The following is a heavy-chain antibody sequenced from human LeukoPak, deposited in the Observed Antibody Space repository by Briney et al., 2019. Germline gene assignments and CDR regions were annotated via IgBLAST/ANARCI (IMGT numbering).Heavy chain of an antibody. CDR1: GGTFSSYA. CDR2: IIPIFGTA. D-gene: IGHD2-15*01. J-gene: IGHJ5*02. CDR3: ARDSGGYLNWFDP. Sequence: SVKVSCKASGGTFSSYAISWVRQAPGQGLEWMGGIIPIFGTANYAQKFQGRVTITTDESTSTAYMELSSLRSEDTAVYYCARDSGGYLNWFDPWGQGTLVTVSS. V-gene: IGHV1-69*05.